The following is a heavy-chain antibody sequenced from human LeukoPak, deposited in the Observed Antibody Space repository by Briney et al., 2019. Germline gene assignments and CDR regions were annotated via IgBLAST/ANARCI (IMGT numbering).Heavy chain of an antibody. J-gene: IGHJ4*02. D-gene: IGHD6-13*01. CDR2: IGWLSGKISGNT. Sequence: PGRSLRLSCAASGFIFDDYAMHWVRQAPGKGLEWVSGIGWLSGKISGNTDYADSVKGRFTISRDNGKNSLYLQMNSLRVEDTAVYYCAKDLAAAGSRGFDSWGQGTLVTVSS. V-gene: IGHV3-9*01. CDR3: AKDLAAAGSRGFDS. CDR1: GFIFDDYA.